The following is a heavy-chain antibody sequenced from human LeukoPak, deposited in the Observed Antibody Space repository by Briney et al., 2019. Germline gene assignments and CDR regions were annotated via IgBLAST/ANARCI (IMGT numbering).Heavy chain of an antibody. Sequence: GASVKVSCKASGGTFSSYAISWVRQAPGQGLEWMGRIIPILGIANYAQKFQGRVTITADKSTSTAYMELSSLRSDDTAVYYCARSVDTAMVFDCRSYYYYGMDVWGQGTTVTVSS. CDR1: GGTFSSYA. CDR3: ARSVDTAMVFDCRSYYYYGMDV. D-gene: IGHD5-18*01. CDR2: IIPILGIA. V-gene: IGHV1-69*04. J-gene: IGHJ6*02.